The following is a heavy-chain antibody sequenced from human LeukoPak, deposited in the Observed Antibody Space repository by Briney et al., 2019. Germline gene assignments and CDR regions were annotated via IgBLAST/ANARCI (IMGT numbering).Heavy chain of an antibody. Sequence: GGSLRLSCAASGFTFSSYAMHWVRQAPGKGLEYVSAISSNGGSTYYANSVKGRFTISRDNSKNTLYLQMGSLRAEDTAVYYCARRSGIAVAGAFDYWGQGTLVTVSS. V-gene: IGHV3-64*01. CDR1: GFTFSSYA. CDR2: ISSNGGST. CDR3: ARRSGIAVAGAFDY. J-gene: IGHJ4*02. D-gene: IGHD6-19*01.